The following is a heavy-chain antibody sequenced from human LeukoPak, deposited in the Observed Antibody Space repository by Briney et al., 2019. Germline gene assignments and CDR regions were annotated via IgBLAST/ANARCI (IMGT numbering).Heavy chain of an antibody. D-gene: IGHD2-21*02. V-gene: IGHV3-23*01. CDR1: GFTFSSYA. J-gene: IGHJ3*02. CDR2: ISGSGGST. Sequence: GGSLRLSCAASGFTFSSYAMSWVRQAPGKGLEWVSAISGSGGSTYYADSVKGRFTISRDNSKNTLFLQMNSLRAEDTAVYYCARDHGAVTATPDDAFDMWGQGTMVTVSS. CDR3: ARDHGAVTATPDDAFDM.